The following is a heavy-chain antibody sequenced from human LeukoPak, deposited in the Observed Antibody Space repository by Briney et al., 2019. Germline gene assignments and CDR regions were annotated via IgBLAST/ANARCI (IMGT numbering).Heavy chain of an antibody. D-gene: IGHD3-22*01. Sequence: AGGSLRLSCAASGFIFSDYSMNWVRQTPGKGLEWVSSISGSGTYIYYADSVKGRFTVSRDNAQNSLFLQMNNVRVEGTAVYYCARGRQYFYDSTGSYYVFSWLDPWGQGTLVTVSS. CDR2: ISGSGTYI. CDR3: ARGRQYFYDSTGSYYVFSWLDP. J-gene: IGHJ5*02. V-gene: IGHV3-21*01. CDR1: GFIFSDYS.